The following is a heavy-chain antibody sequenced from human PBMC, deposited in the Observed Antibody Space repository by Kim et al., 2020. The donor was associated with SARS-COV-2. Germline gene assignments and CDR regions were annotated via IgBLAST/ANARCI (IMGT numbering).Heavy chain of an antibody. J-gene: IGHJ4*02. CDR3: ARHTVEMATLDHFDY. V-gene: IGHV3-21*01. D-gene: IGHD5-12*01. Sequence: SVKGRFTISRDNAKNSLYLQMNSLSAEDTAVYYCARHTVEMATLDHFDYWGQGTLVTVSS.